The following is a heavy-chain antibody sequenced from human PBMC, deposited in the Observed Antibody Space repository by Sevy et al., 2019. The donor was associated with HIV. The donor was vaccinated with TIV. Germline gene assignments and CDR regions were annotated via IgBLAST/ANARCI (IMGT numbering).Heavy chain of an antibody. CDR2: IYPGDSDT. J-gene: IGHJ3*02. D-gene: IGHD6-19*01. CDR3: AGGKAVAAPFDI. Sequence: GESLKISCKGSGYSFTSYWIGWVRQMPGKGLEWMGIIYPGDSDTRDSPSFQGQVTISADKSIRNAYLQWSGLKASDTAMYDCAGGKAVAAPFDIWGQRTMVTVSS. CDR1: GYSFTSYW. V-gene: IGHV5-51*01.